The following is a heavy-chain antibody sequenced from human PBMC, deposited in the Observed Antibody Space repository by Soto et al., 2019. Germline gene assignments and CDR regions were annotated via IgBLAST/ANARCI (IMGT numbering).Heavy chain of an antibody. Sequence: SETLSLTCAVSGGSISSSNWWSWVRQPPGKGLEWIGEIYHSGSTNYNPSLKSRVTISVDSSKNQFSLKLSSLTAADTAVYYCARGPGSHHYFGLDVWGLGTTVTVSS. V-gene: IGHV4-4*02. J-gene: IGHJ6*02. CDR2: IYHSGST. CDR3: ARGPGSHHYFGLDV. CDR1: GGSISSSNW.